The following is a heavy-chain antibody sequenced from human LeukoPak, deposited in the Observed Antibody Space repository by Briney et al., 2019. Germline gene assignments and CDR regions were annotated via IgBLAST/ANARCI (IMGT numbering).Heavy chain of an antibody. CDR3: ARGPQMYFDY. D-gene: IGHD5-24*01. J-gene: IGHJ4*02. CDR2: LYPGDSDT. Sequence: GESLKISCRGSGYSFTHYWIAWVRQMPGKGLEWMGILYPGDSDTRYSPSFQGQVSISTDKSISTAYLQWSSLKASDTAVYYCARGPQMYFDYWGQGTLVTVSS. V-gene: IGHV5-51*01. CDR1: GYSFTHYW.